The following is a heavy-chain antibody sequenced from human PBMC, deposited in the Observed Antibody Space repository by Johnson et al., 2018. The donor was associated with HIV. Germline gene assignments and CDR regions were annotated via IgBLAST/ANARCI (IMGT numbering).Heavy chain of an antibody. D-gene: IGHD5-18*01. CDR3: ATEAGIELWLIDAFDI. Sequence: VQLVESGGGLVKPGGSLRLSCAASGLTFNNAWMSWVRQAPGKGLEWVGRIKSETDGGTTDYAAPVKERFIISRDDSKDTLYLQMNSLKTEDTAVYYCATEAGIELWLIDAFDIWGQGTMVTVSS. CDR2: IKSETDGGTT. CDR1: GLTFNNAW. V-gene: IGHV3-15*01. J-gene: IGHJ3*02.